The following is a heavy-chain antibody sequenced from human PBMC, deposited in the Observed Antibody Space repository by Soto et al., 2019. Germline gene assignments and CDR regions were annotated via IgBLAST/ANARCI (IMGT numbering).Heavy chain of an antibody. CDR3: ARAGSYYGSGSFNWFDP. J-gene: IGHJ5*02. CDR1: GGSISSYY. D-gene: IGHD3-10*01. V-gene: IGHV4-4*07. Sequence: SETLSLTCTVSGGSISSYYWSWIRQPAGKGLEWIGRIYTSGSTNYNPSLKSRVTMSVDTSKNQFSLKLSSVTAADTAVYYCARAGSYYGSGSFNWFDPWGQGTRVTVSS. CDR2: IYTSGST.